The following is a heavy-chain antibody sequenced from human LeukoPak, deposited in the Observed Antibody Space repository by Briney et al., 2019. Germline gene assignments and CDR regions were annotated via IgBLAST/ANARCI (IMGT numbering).Heavy chain of an antibody. D-gene: IGHD6-19*01. CDR3: ARDSGPYSSGWYGYYMDV. Sequence: ASVKVSCKASGYTFTGYYMHWVRQAPGQGLEWMGWINPNSGGTNYAQKFQGRVTMTRDTSISTVYMELSSLRSEDTAVYYCARDSGPYSSGWYGYYMDVWGKGTTVTVSS. J-gene: IGHJ6*03. V-gene: IGHV1-2*02. CDR1: GYTFTGYY. CDR2: INPNSGGT.